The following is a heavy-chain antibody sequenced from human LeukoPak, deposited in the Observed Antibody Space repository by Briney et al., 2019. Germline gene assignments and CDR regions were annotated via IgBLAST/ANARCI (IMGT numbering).Heavy chain of an antibody. CDR1: GFTFSSYS. CDR3: ARLLTDSGNYYGDAFDI. Sequence: GGSLRLSCAASGFTFSSYSMNWVRQAPGKGLEWVSSISSSSSYIYYADSVKGRFTISRDNAKNPLYLQMNSLRAEDTAVYYCARLLTDSGNYYGDAFDIWGQGTMVTVSS. J-gene: IGHJ3*02. CDR2: ISSSSSYI. V-gene: IGHV3-21*01. D-gene: IGHD1-26*01.